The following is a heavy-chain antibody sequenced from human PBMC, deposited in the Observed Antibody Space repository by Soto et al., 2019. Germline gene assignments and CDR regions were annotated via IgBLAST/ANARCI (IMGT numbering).Heavy chain of an antibody. V-gene: IGHV5-51*01. CDR1: GYIFTRYW. CDR2: VYPDNSNT. Sequence: GESLKISCKGSGYIFTRYWIAWVRQVPGKGLEWMGIVYPDNSNTRYSPSFQGQVTISADTSISTAYLQWGSLKASDTAMYYCARHAAVTGLGLGPLDTWGQGALVTVSS. D-gene: IGHD6-19*01. CDR3: ARHAAVTGLGLGPLDT. J-gene: IGHJ5*02.